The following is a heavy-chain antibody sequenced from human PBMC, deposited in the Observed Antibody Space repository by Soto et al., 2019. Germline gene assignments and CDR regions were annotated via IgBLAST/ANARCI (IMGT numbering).Heavy chain of an antibody. D-gene: IGHD3-22*01. CDR2: ISTYNGNT. CDR1: GYTFITYG. J-gene: IGHJ4*02. Sequence: QVQLVQSGAEVKKHGASVKVSYKTSGYTFITYGVSWVRQAPGQGLDWLGWISTYNGNTRYAERLQGRVTMTTDTTTNTAYMELRILRSDDTAVYYCARGPTDYYDNSANYFSDYWGQGTLVTVSS. CDR3: ARGPTDYYDNSANYFSDY. V-gene: IGHV1-18*01.